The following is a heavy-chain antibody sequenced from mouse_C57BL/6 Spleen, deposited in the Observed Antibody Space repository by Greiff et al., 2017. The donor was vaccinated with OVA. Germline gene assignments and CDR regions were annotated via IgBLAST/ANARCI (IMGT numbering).Heavy chain of an antibody. CDR3: ARGGSYYFDY. Sequence: DVMLVESGGGLVKPGGSLKLSCAASGFTFSDYGMHWVRQAPEKGLEWVAYISSGSSTIHYADTVKGRFTISRNNAKNTLFLQMTSLRSEDTVMYYCARGGSYYFDYWGPGTTLTVSS. CDR1: GFTFSDYG. J-gene: IGHJ2*01. CDR2: ISSGSSTI. V-gene: IGHV5-17*01.